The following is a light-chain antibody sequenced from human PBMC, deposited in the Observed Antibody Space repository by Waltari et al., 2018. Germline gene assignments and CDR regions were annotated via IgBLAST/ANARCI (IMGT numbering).Light chain of an antibody. CDR2: YDS. CDR3: QVWDSTIDHYV. J-gene: IGLJ1*01. CDR1: NIENKR. Sequence: SYVLTQPPSVSVAPGETARVACGGDNIENKRVHWYQQKPGQAPVLVMYYDSDRPSGIPERFSGSKSGNTATLTISWVEAGDEADYYCQVWDSTIDHYVFGTGTQVTVL. V-gene: IGLV3-21*04.